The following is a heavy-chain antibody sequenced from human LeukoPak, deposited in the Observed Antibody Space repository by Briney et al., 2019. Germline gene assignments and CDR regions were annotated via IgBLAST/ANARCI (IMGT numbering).Heavy chain of an antibody. D-gene: IGHD3-10*01. CDR2: ISAYNGNT. CDR3: ARWLQDGSGSVLWFDP. V-gene: IGHV1-18*01. J-gene: IGHJ5*02. CDR1: GYILTSYG. Sequence: SVTVTCKASGYILTSYGISWVRQAPGQGLEWMGCISAYNGNTNYAQKLEGRVTMTTDTSTSTAYMELRSLRSDDTAVYYCARWLQDGSGSVLWFDPWGQGTLVTVSS.